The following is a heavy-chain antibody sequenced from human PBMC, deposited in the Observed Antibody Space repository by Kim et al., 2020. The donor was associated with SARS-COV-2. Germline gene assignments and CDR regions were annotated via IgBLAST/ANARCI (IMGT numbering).Heavy chain of an antibody. J-gene: IGHJ4*02. D-gene: IGHD1-26*01. CDR3: ARELVGAAPAFDY. CDR2: IWYDGSNK. Sequence: GGSLRLSCAASGFTFSSYGMHWVRQAPGKGLEWVAVIWYDGSNKYYADSVKGRFTISRDNSKNTLYLQMNSLRAEDTAVYYCARELVGAAPAFDYWGQRTLVTVSS. V-gene: IGHV3-33*01. CDR1: GFTFSSYG.